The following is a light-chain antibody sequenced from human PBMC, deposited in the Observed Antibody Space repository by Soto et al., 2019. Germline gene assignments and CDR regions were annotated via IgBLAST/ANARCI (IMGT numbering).Light chain of an antibody. Sequence: DIQMTQSPSSLSAYVGDRVTITCRASQGISNHLAWYQQKPGKLPKLLIYAASILQSGVPSRFSGSGSGTDFTLTISSLQPEDVAIYYCQQYNNWPPWTFGQGTKVEIK. J-gene: IGKJ1*01. V-gene: IGKV1-27*01. CDR2: AAS. CDR1: QGISNH. CDR3: QQYNNWPPWT.